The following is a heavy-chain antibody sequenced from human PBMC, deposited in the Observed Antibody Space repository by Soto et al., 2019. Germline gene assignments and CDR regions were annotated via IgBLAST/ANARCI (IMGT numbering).Heavy chain of an antibody. CDR3: AKNPSTYCSSTSCYSY. CDR1: GSTFSSYA. D-gene: IGHD2-2*01. V-gene: IGHV3-23*01. J-gene: IGHJ4*02. Sequence: LRLSCAASGSTFSSYAMSWVRQAPGKGLEWVSAISGSGGSTYYADSVKGRFTISRDNSKNTLYLQMNSLRAEDTAVYYCAKNPSTYCSSTSCYSYWGQGTLVTVSS. CDR2: ISGSGGST.